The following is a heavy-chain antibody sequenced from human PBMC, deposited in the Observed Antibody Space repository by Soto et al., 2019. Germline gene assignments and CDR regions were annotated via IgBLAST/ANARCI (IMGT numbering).Heavy chain of an antibody. CDR3: ARTKYLLDHSSGWYHWFDP. J-gene: IGHJ5*02. CDR2: IYYSGST. Sequence: SETLSLTCTVSGGSISSYYWSWILQPPGKGLEWIGYIYYSGSTNYNPSLKSRVTISVDTSKNQFSLKLSSVTAADTAVYYCARTKYLLDHSSGWYHWFDPWGQGTLVTVSS. D-gene: IGHD6-19*01. V-gene: IGHV4-59*08. CDR1: GGSISSYY.